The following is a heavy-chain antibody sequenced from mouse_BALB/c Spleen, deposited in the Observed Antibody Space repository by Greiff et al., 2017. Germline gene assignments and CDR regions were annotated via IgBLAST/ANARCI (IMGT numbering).Heavy chain of an antibody. D-gene: IGHD1-1*01. CDR3: ARDYYGTFDY. CDR2: INSNGGST. V-gene: IGHV5-6-3*01. Sequence: VQLKESGGGLVQPGGSLKLSCAASGFTFSSYGMSWVRQTPDKRLELVATINSNGGSTYYPDSVKGRFTISRDNAKNTLYLQMSSLKSEDTAMYYCARDYYGTFDYWGQGTTLTVSS. CDR1: GFTFSSYG. J-gene: IGHJ2*01.